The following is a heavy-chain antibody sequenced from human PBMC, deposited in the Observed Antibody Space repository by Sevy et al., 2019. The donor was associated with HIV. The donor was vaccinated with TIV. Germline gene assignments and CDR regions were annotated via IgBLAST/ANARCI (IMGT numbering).Heavy chain of an antibody. CDR1: GFTFSSYA. J-gene: IGHJ6*02. Sequence: GGSLRLSCAASGFTFSSYAMSWVRQAPGKGLEWVSAISGSGGSTHYADSVKGRFTISRDNSKNTLYLQMNSLRAEDTAVYYCAARYYDFWSRTYYYYYGMDVWGQGTTVTVSS. CDR2: ISGSGGST. D-gene: IGHD3-3*01. V-gene: IGHV3-23*01. CDR3: AARYYDFWSRTYYYYYGMDV.